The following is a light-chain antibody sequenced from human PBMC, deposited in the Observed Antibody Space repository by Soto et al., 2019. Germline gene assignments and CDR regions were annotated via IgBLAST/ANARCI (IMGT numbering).Light chain of an antibody. J-gene: IGLJ1*01. Sequence: QSALTQPASVSGSPGQSITISCTGTSSDFGGYNYVSWYQQHPVKAPKLMIYDVTNRPSGVSDRFSGSKSGNTASLTISGFQAEDEADYYCSSYTGSSTPYVFGTGTKVTVL. CDR2: DVT. CDR1: SSDFGGYNY. V-gene: IGLV2-14*01. CDR3: SSYTGSSTPYV.